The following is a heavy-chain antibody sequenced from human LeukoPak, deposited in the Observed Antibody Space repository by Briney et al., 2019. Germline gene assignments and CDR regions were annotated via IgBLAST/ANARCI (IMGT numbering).Heavy chain of an antibody. Sequence: GGSLRLSCAASGFTFSSYWMSWVRQAPGKGLEWVANIKQDGSEKYYVDSVKGRFTISKDNAKNSLYLQMNSLRAEDTAVYSWARWRSGSYWGGAYYFDYWGQGTLVTVSS. CDR3: ARWRSGSYWGGAYYFDY. CDR2: IKQDGSEK. CDR1: GFTFSSYW. D-gene: IGHD1-26*01. V-gene: IGHV3-7*01. J-gene: IGHJ4*02.